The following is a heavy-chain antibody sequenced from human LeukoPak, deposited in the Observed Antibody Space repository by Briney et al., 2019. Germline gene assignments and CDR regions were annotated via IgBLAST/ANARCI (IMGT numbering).Heavy chain of an antibody. V-gene: IGHV4-4*07. CDR2: IYTSGST. D-gene: IGHD3-9*01. J-gene: IGHJ3*02. CDR3: ARAGGDYDILTGYEKDAFDI. CDR1: GGSISSYY. Sequence: SETLSLTCTVSGGSISSYYWSWIRQPAGKGLEWIGRIYTSGSTNYNPSLKSRVTMSVDTSKNQFSLKLSSVTAADTAVYYCARAGGDYDILTGYEKDAFDIRGQGTMVTVSS.